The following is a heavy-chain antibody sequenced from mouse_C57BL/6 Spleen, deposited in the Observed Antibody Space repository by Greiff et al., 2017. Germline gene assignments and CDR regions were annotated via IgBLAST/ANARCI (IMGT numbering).Heavy chain of an antibody. J-gene: IGHJ4*01. CDR2: IDPEDGET. Sequence: VQLQQSGAELVKPGASVKLSCTASGFNIKDYYMHWVKQRTEQGLEWIGRIDPEDGETKYAPKFQGKDTITADTSSNTAYLQLSSLTSEDTAVYYCASYYGRRRVYYYAMDYWGQGTSVTVSS. CDR1: GFNIKDYY. CDR3: ASYYGRRRVYYYAMDY. D-gene: IGHD1-1*01. V-gene: IGHV14-2*01.